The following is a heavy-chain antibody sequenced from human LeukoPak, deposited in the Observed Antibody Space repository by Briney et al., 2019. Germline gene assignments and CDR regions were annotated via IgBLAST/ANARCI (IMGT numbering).Heavy chain of an antibody. Sequence: PGGSLRLSSAASGFTFSSYAMSWVRQAPGKGREWVSAISGSGGSTYYADSVKGRFTISRDNSKNTLYLQMNSLRAEDTAVYYCAKSSYCGGDCYGPAPVPYFDYWGQGTLVTVSS. CDR1: GFTFSSYA. CDR3: AKSSYCGGDCYGPAPVPYFDY. V-gene: IGHV3-23*01. D-gene: IGHD2-21*02. CDR2: ISGSGGST. J-gene: IGHJ4*02.